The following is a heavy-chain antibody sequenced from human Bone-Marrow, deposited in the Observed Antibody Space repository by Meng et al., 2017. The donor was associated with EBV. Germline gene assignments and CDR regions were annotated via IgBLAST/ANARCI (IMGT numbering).Heavy chain of an antibody. CDR3: SRVRPPPERILAAGKYWSDP. J-gene: IGHJ5*02. D-gene: IGHD6-13*01. CDR2: ISSSKYYI. CDR1: GFSFSSYS. Sequence: EVQLVESGGGLVTPGGSLRLSCAGSGFSFSSYSMNGVRQAPGKGLEGVSSISSSKYYIYYADSVKGRFTVSRDNAKNSLFLQMNSLRAEDTGVYYCSRVRPPPERILAAGKYWSDPWGQGTLVTVSS. V-gene: IGHV3-21*01.